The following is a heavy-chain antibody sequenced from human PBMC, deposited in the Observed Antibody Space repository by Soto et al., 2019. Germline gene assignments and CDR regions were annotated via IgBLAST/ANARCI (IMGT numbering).Heavy chain of an antibody. D-gene: IGHD6-13*01. Sequence: ASVKVSCKASGYTFTSYDINWVRQATGQGLEWMGWMNPNSGNTGYSQKFQGRVTITRNPSISTAYMELSSLRSEDTAVYYCARGHRIAAAGTPGYGGQGPLVTFSS. J-gene: IGHJ4*02. CDR3: ARGHRIAAAGTPGY. CDR2: MNPNSGNT. V-gene: IGHV1-8*01. CDR1: GYTFTSYD.